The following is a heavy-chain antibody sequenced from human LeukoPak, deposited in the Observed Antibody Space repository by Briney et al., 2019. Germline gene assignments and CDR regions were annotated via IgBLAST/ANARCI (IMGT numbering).Heavy chain of an antibody. J-gene: IGHJ4*02. CDR2: ISSSSSYI. Sequence: GGSLRLSCAASGFTFSSYSMSWVRQAPGKGLEWVSSISSSSSYIYYADSVKGRVTISRDNAKNSLYLQMNSLRAEDTAVYYCARDGGGNSFDYWGQGTLVTVSS. D-gene: IGHD4-23*01. CDR3: ARDGGGNSFDY. CDR1: GFTFSSYS. V-gene: IGHV3-21*01.